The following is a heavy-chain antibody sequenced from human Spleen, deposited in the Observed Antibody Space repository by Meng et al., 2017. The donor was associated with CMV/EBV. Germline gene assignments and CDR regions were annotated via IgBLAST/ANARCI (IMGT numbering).Heavy chain of an antibody. J-gene: IGHJ5*02. CDR1: GGSISSGDYY. Sequence: SETLSLTCTVSGGSISSGDYYWSWIRQPPGKGLEWIGYIYYSGSTYYNPPLKSRVTISVDTSKNQFSLKLSSVTAADTAVYYCARVQGAGNIGFDPWGQGTLVTVSS. D-gene: IGHD6-13*01. CDR3: ARVQGAGNIGFDP. CDR2: IYYSGST. V-gene: IGHV4-30-4*08.